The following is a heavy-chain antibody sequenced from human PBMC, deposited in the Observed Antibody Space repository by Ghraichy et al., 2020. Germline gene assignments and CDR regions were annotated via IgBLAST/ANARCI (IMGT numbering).Heavy chain of an antibody. CDR2: INPNSGGT. CDR3: ARDIVDSSGYPSAFDI. CDR1: GYTFTGYY. D-gene: IGHD6-19*01. Sequence: ASVKVSCKASGYTFTGYYMHWVRQAPGQGLEWMGWINPNSGGTNYAQKFQGWVTMTRDTSISTAYMELSRLRSDDTAVYYCARDIVDSSGYPSAFDIWGQGTMVTVSS. V-gene: IGHV1-2*04. J-gene: IGHJ3*02.